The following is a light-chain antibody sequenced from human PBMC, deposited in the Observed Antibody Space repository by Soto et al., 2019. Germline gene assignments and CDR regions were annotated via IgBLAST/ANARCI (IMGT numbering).Light chain of an antibody. CDR3: CSYAGTPTVV. J-gene: IGLJ3*02. CDR1: NSDVGNFNL. Sequence: QSALTQPASVSGSPGQSIIISCTVTNSDVGNFNLVSWYQQHPGKAPKLIIFEGSKRPSGVSNRFSASKSGNTASLTISGLQAEDEADYYCCSYAGTPTVVFGGGTKLTVL. V-gene: IGLV2-23*01. CDR2: EGS.